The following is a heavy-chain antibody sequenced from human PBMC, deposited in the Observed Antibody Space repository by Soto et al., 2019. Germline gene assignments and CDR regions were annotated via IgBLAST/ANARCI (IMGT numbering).Heavy chain of an antibody. CDR3: ARLNGYSVRTNCHGYYGMDV. CDR2: IYSSENR. J-gene: IGHJ6*02. Sequence: SETLSLTCTVSGGSVSSNSYSWGWIRQSPGKGLEWIATIYSSENRYYNPSLLSRVTISVDTSKNELSLRLSSVTAADTAVYYCARLNGYSVRTNCHGYYGMDVWGQGTTVTV. D-gene: IGHD2-2*03. CDR1: GGSVSSNSYS. V-gene: IGHV4-39*01.